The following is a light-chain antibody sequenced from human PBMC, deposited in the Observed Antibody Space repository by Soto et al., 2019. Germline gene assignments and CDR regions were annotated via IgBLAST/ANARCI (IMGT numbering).Light chain of an antibody. CDR3: QQSYNSPPT. V-gene: IGKV1-39*01. CDR1: EHIRSY. CDR2: AAS. J-gene: IGKJ1*01. Sequence: DIQMTQSPSSLSASVGDTITITCRASEHIRSYLNWYVHKPGKSPKLLIYAASTLHSGVPSRFSGSGSGTHFTLTISNLQPEDCATYFCQQSYNSPPTFGRGTRVEI.